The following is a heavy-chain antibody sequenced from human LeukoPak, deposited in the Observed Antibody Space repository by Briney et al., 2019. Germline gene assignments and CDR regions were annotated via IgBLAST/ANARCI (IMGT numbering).Heavy chain of an antibody. J-gene: IGHJ4*02. CDR1: GGSFSGYY. D-gene: IGHD3-10*01. V-gene: IGHV4-34*01. CDR2: INHSGST. CDR3: AREGIWFGELLYEDY. Sequence: SETLSLTCAVYGGSFSGYYWSWIRQPPGKGLEGIGEINHSGSTNYNPSLKSRVTISVDTSKNQFSLKLSSVTAADTAVYYCAREGIWFGELLYEDYWGQGTLVTVSS.